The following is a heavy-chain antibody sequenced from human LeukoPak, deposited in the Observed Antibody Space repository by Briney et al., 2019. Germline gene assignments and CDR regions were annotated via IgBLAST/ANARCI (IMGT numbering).Heavy chain of an antibody. V-gene: IGHV3-53*01. CDR3: ARGRVGATDYYYYYMDV. CDR2: IYSGGST. D-gene: IGHD1-26*01. CDR1: GFTFSHAW. J-gene: IGHJ6*03. Sequence: GGSLRLSCAASGFTFSHAWMSWVRRAPGKGLEWVSVIYSGGSTYYADSVKGRFTISRDNSKNTLYLQMNSLRAEDTAVYYCARGRVGATDYYYYYMDVWGKGTTVTVSS.